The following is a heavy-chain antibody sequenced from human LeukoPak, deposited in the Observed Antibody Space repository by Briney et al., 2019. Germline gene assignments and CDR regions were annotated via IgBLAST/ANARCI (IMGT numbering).Heavy chain of an antibody. CDR2: IKQDGSEK. Sequence: GGSLRLSCAASGFTFNTYWMSWVRQVPGKGLEWVANIKQDGSEKKYVDSVKGRFTISRDNAKNSVFLQMNSLRVEDTAVYYCARDTLGSSGYYIYWGQGTLVTVSS. D-gene: IGHD3-3*01. CDR1: GFTFNTYW. CDR3: ARDTLGSSGYYIY. V-gene: IGHV3-7*01. J-gene: IGHJ4*02.